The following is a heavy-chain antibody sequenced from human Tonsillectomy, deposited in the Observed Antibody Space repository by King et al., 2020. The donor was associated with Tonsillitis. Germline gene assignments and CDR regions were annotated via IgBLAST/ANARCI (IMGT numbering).Heavy chain of an antibody. Sequence: LQLQESGPGLVKASETLSLTCTVSGGSITSSSYYWGWIRQPPGKGLEWIGSINYSGSTYYNPSLKSRVKISVDTSKNQFSLKLTSVTAADTAVYYCARREYSGYDGLVDYWGQGTLVTVSS. CDR2: INYSGST. V-gene: IGHV4-39*01. CDR3: ARREYSGYDGLVDY. D-gene: IGHD5-12*01. CDR1: GGSITSSSYY. J-gene: IGHJ4*02.